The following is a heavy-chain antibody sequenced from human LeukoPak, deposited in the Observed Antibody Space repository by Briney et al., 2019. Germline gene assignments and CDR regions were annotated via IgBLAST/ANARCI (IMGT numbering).Heavy chain of an antibody. V-gene: IGHV4-39*07. D-gene: IGHD5-18*01. CDR2: INHSGST. Sequence: SETLSLTCTVSGGSISSSSYYWSWLRQPPGKGLEWLGEINHSGSTNYNPSLKSRVTISVDTSKNQFSLKLSSVTAADTAVYYCARVGQYSGFHANWFDPWGQGTLVAVSS. J-gene: IGHJ5*02. CDR3: ARVGQYSGFHANWFDP. CDR1: GGSISSSSYY.